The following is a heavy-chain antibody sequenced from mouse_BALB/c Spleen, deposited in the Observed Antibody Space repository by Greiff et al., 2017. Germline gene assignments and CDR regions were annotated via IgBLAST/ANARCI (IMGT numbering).Heavy chain of an antibody. Sequence: VQLQQSGAELVRPGTSVKISCKASGYTFTNYWLGWVKQRPGHGLEWIGDIYPGGGYTNYNEKFKGKATLTADTSSSTAYMQLSSMTSEDSAVYFCARRGYYGSRTGFAYWGQGTLVTVSA. CDR2: IYPGGGYT. V-gene: IGHV1-63*02. J-gene: IGHJ3*01. CDR3: ARRGYYGSRTGFAY. CDR1: GYTFTNYW. D-gene: IGHD1-1*01.